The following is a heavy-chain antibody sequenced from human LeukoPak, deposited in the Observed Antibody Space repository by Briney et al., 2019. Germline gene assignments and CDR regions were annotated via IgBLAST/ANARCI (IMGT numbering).Heavy chain of an antibody. CDR3: ASIIVGAPGAFDI. J-gene: IGHJ3*02. CDR2: IRYDGSNK. V-gene: IGHV3-30*02. D-gene: IGHD1-26*01. Sequence: TGGSLRLSCAASGFTFSSYGMHWVRQAPGKGLEWVAFIRYDGSNKNYADPVKGRFTISRDNSKNTLYLQMNSLRAEDTAVYYCASIIVGAPGAFDIWGQGTMVTVSS. CDR1: GFTFSSYG.